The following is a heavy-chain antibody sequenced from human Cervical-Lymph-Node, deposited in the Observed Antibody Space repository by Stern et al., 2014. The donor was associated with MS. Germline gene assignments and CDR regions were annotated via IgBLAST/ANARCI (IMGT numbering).Heavy chain of an antibody. J-gene: IGHJ4*02. Sequence: QVQLGQSGAEVKKPGASVKVSCKAAGYSFTGNYIHWLRQAPGQGLEWMGRTNPNSGDSNYALKFQGRVTRTRDTSISTAYMNLNRLGIDDTAVYYCARERGRAGPAMADYWGQGTLVTVSS. CDR2: TNPNSGDS. CDR3: ARERGRAGPAMADY. CDR1: GYSFTGNY. V-gene: IGHV1-2*06. D-gene: IGHD5-18*01.